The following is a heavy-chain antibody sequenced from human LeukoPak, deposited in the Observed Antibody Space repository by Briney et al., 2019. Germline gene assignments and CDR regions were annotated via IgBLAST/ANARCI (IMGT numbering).Heavy chain of an antibody. CDR1: GFTFSDYW. V-gene: IGHV3-74*01. J-gene: IGHJ4*02. CDR2: INTDTRGT. CDR3: ARAGAYHFDN. D-gene: IGHD3-16*01. Sequence: GGSLTLSCAASGFTFSDYWMHWVRQAPGKGLVWVSIINTDTRGTYYADSVKGRFTISRDNAKNTLYLQMNSLRAEDTAVYYCARAGAYHFDNWGQGTLDPVSS.